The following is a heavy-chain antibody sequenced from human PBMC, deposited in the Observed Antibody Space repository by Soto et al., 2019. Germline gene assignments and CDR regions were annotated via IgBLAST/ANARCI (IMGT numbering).Heavy chain of an antibody. V-gene: IGHV1-18*01. CDR3: ARDPMNYYDSSGYSRPFDY. CDR2: ISAYNGNT. D-gene: IGHD3-22*01. Sequence: ASVKVSCKASGYTFTSYGISWVRQAPGQGLEWMGWISAYNGNTNYAQKLQGRVTMTTDTSTSTAYMELRSLRSDDTAVYYCARDPMNYYDSSGYSRPFDYWGRGTLVTVSS. CDR1: GYTFTSYG. J-gene: IGHJ4*02.